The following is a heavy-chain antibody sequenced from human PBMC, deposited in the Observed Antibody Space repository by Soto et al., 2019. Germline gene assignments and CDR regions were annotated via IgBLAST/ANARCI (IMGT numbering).Heavy chain of an antibody. Sequence: VQLVQSGAEVKKPGASVKVSCKASGYTFTSYAMHWVRQAPGQRLEWMGWINAGNGNTKYSQKFQGRVTITRDTSASTAYMELSSLRSEDTAVYYCARERYSNYDYYYYGMDVWGQGTTVTVSS. V-gene: IGHV1-3*01. CDR2: INAGNGNT. J-gene: IGHJ6*02. CDR1: GYTFTSYA. CDR3: ARERYSNYDYYYYGMDV. D-gene: IGHD4-4*01.